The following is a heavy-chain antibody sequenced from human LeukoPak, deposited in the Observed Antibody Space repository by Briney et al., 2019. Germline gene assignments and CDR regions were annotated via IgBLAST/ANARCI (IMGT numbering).Heavy chain of an antibody. CDR1: GYTFTSYD. Sequence: GASVKVSCKASGYTFTSYDINWVRQATGQGLEWMGWMNPNSGNTGYAQKFQGRVTMTRNTSISTAYMELSSLRSGDTAVYYCARGLKSSSSLVYGMDVWGQGSTVTVSS. D-gene: IGHD6-6*01. V-gene: IGHV1-8*01. CDR2: MNPNSGNT. J-gene: IGHJ6*02. CDR3: ARGLKSSSSLVYGMDV.